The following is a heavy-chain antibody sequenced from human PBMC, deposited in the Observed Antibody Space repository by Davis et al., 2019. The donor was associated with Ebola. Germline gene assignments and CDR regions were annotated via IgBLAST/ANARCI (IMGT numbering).Heavy chain of an antibody. Sequence: MPSETLSLTCTVSGGSISSGGYYWSWIRQHPGKGLEWIGYIYYSGSTYYNPSLKSRVTISVDTSKNQFSLKLSSVTAADTAVYYCAGMVRGVGSDYWGQGTLVTVSS. CDR2: IYYSGST. D-gene: IGHD3-10*01. V-gene: IGHV4-31*03. J-gene: IGHJ4*02. CDR3: AGMVRGVGSDY. CDR1: GGSISSGGYY.